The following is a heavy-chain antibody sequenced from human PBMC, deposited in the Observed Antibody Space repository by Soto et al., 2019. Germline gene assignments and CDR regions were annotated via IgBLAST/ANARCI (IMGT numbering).Heavy chain of an antibody. CDR1: GFTFSSYA. Sequence: EVQLLESGGGLVQPGGSLRLSCAASGFTFSSYAMSWVRQAPGKGLEWVSAISGSGGSTYYADSVKGRFTISRDNSKNTLYLQMNSLRAEDTAVYYCAKGTSTYYYGSGSKIFDYWGQGTLVTVSS. D-gene: IGHD3-10*01. CDR2: ISGSGGST. CDR3: AKGTSTYYYGSGSKIFDY. V-gene: IGHV3-23*01. J-gene: IGHJ4*02.